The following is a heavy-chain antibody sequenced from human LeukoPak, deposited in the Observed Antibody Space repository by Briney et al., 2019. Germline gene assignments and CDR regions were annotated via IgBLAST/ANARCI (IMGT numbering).Heavy chain of an antibody. CDR1: GGSFSGYY. D-gene: IGHD1-14*01. CDR2: INHSGST. J-gene: IGHJ4*02. V-gene: IGHV4-34*01. CDR3: ATSRRDYVGY. Sequence: SETLSLTCAVYGGSFSGYYWSWIRQPPGKGLEWIGEINHSGSTNYNPSLKSRVTISVDTSKNQFSLKLSSVTAADTAVYYCATSRRDYVGYWGQGTLVTVPS.